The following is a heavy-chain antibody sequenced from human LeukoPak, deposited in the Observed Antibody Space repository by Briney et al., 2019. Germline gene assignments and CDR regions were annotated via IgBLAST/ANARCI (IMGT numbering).Heavy chain of an antibody. J-gene: IGHJ4*02. D-gene: IGHD3-3*01. CDR1: GFTFSSYG. Sequence: GGSLRLSCAASGFTFSSYGMHWVRQAPGKGLEWVAVISYDGSNKYYADSVKGRFTISRDNSKNTLYLQMNSLRAEDTAVYYRAKEMFGVVTQTDYWGQGTLVTVSS. CDR2: ISYDGSNK. V-gene: IGHV3-30*18. CDR3: AKEMFGVVTQTDY.